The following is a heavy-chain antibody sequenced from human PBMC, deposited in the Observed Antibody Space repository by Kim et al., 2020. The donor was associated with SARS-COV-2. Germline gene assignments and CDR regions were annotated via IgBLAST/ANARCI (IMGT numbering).Heavy chain of an antibody. V-gene: IGHV1-46*01. CDR1: GYTFTAYY. Sequence: ASVKVSCKTSGYTFTAYYMHWVRQAPGQGLEWMGIIYPRSGGTTYAQKFQGRVTMTWDTSTSTVYMDLSSLKSEDAAVYFCAREGPKTFFFDYWGQGSLDTVSS. J-gene: IGHJ4*02. CDR2: IYPRSGGT. CDR3: AREGPKTFFFDY.